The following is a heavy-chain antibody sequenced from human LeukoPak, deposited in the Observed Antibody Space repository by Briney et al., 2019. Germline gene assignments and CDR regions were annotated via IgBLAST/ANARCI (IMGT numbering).Heavy chain of an antibody. CDR1: GFTFSSYG. D-gene: IGHD4-23*01. V-gene: IGHV3-30*03. J-gene: IGHJ4*02. CDR3: QTVVRSVDY. CDR2: ISYDGSNK. Sequence: PGGSLRLSCAASGFTFSSYGMHWVRQAPGKGLEWVAVISYDGSNKYYADSVKGRFTISRDNSKNTLYLQMNSLRAEDTAVYYCQTVVRSVDYWGQGTLVTVSS.